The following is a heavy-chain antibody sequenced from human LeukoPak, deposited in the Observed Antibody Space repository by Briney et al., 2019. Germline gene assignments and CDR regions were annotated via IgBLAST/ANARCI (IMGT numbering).Heavy chain of an antibody. D-gene: IGHD1-26*01. Sequence: SETLSLTCTVSGGSISSYYWSWIRQPPGKGLEWIGYIYYSGSTNYNPSLKSRVTISVDTSKNQFSLKLSSVTAADTAVYYCARARASGTAIGMDYWGQGTLVTVSS. CDR2: IYYSGST. CDR3: ARARASGTAIGMDY. V-gene: IGHV4-59*12. J-gene: IGHJ4*02. CDR1: GGSISSYY.